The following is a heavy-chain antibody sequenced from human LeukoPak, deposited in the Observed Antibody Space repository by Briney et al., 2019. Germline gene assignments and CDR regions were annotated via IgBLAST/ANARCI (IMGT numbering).Heavy chain of an antibody. J-gene: IGHJ4*02. Sequence: TSQTLSLTCTVSGGSISSGSYYWSWIRQPAGKGLEWIGRIYTSGSTNYNPSLKSQVTISVDTSKNQFSLKLSSVTAADTAVYYCARARGYCSSTSCYDTTVTTTQDYFDYWGQGTLVTVSS. D-gene: IGHD2-2*01. CDR2: IYTSGST. CDR3: ARARGYCSSTSCYDTTVTTTQDYFDY. CDR1: GGSISSGSYY. V-gene: IGHV4-61*02.